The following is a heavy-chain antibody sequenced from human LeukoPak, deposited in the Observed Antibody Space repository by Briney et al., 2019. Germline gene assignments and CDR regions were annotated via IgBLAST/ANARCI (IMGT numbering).Heavy chain of an antibody. CDR3: AGVKYSSSYDY. Sequence: WMGWINPNSGGTNYAQKFQGRVTMTRDTSISTAYMELSRLRSDDTAVYYCAGVKYSSSYDYWGQGTLVTVSS. V-gene: IGHV1-2*02. CDR2: INPNSGGT. J-gene: IGHJ4*02. D-gene: IGHD6-13*01.